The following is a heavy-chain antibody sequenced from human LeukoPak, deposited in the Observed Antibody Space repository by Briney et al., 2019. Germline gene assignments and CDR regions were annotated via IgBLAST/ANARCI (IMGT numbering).Heavy chain of an antibody. CDR2: IYYTGST. J-gene: IGHJ4*02. CDR1: GGSISSTTYY. V-gene: IGHV4-39*07. Sequence: KPSETLSLTCTVSGGSISSTTYYWGWIRQPPGKGLEWIGTIYYTGSTYYNPSLKSRVTISIDTSKNQFSLNLSSVTAADTAVYYCARGGVGAEAMSSDYYFDYWGQGTLVTVSS. D-gene: IGHD6-13*01. CDR3: ARGGVGAEAMSSDYYFDY.